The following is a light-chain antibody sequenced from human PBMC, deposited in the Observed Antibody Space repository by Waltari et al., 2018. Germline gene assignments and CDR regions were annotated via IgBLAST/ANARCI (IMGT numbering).Light chain of an antibody. Sequence: EIVLTQSPATLSLSPGERATLSCRASQSVSSYLAWYQQKPGQAPRLLIYDASNRATGIPARLSGSGSGTDFTLTSSSLEPEDFAVYYCQQRSNWPFGGGTKVEIK. CDR2: DAS. CDR3: QQRSNWP. V-gene: IGKV3-11*01. J-gene: IGKJ4*01. CDR1: QSVSSY.